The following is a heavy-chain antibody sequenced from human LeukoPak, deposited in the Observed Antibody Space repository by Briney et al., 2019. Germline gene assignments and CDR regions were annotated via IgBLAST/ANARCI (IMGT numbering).Heavy chain of an antibody. V-gene: IGHV1-69*05. CDR2: IIPIFGTA. CDR3: ARRVTYCGGDCYYTTDY. Sequence: SVKVSCKASGGTFSSYAISWARLAPGQGLEWMGGIIPIFGTANYAQKFQGRVTITTDESTSTAYMELSSLRSDDTAVYYCARRVTYCGGDCYYTTDYWGQGTLVTVSS. D-gene: IGHD2-21*02. CDR1: GGTFSSYA. J-gene: IGHJ4*02.